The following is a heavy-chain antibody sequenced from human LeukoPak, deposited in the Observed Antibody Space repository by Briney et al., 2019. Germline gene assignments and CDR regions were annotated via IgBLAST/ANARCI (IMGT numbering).Heavy chain of an antibody. CDR3: TTDPFYDSSGPYGFAFDI. J-gene: IGHJ3*02. V-gene: IGHV3-15*01. Sequence: GGSLRLSCAASGFTFSNAWMSWVRQAPGKGLEWVGRIKSKTEGGTTDYAAPVKGRFTISRDDSKNTLYLQMNSLKTEDTAVYYCTTDPFYDSSGPYGFAFDIWGQGTMVTVSS. D-gene: IGHD3-22*01. CDR2: IKSKTEGGTT. CDR1: GFTFSNAW.